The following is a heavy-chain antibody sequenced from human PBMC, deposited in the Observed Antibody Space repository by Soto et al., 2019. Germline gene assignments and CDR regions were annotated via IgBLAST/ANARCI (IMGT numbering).Heavy chain of an antibody. V-gene: IGHV4-34*01. CDR2: INHSGST. CDR1: GGSFSGYY. Sequence: PSKTPSLTCAVYGGSFSGYYWSWIRQPPGKGLEWIGEINHSGSTNYNPSLKSRVTISVDTSKNQFSLKLSSVTAADTAVYYCARGGADSSGWYGIYYYYYGMDVWGQGTTVTVSS. D-gene: IGHD6-19*01. CDR3: ARGGADSSGWYGIYYYYYGMDV. J-gene: IGHJ6*02.